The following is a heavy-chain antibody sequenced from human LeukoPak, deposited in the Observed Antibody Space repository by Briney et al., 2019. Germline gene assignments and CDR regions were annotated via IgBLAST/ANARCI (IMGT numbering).Heavy chain of an antibody. CDR1: GFTFSSYW. D-gene: IGHD6-13*01. Sequence: GGSLRLSCAASGFTFSSYWMSWVRQAPGKGLEWVSAISGSGGSTYYADSVKGRFTISRDNSKNTLYLQMNSLRAEDTAVYYCARTAAGTLSPLGYWGQGTLVTVSS. J-gene: IGHJ4*02. CDR3: ARTAAGTLSPLGY. V-gene: IGHV3-23*01. CDR2: ISGSGGST.